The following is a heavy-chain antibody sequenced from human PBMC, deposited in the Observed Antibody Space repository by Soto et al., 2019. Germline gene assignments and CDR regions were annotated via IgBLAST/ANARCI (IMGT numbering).Heavy chain of an antibody. CDR1: GYTLTKLS. Sequence: GASVKVSCKVFGYTLTKLSIHWVRQAPGKGLEWMGGVDPEDGDTTYAQNFQGRVTMTEDTSTDTAYMELSSLKSEDTAVYYCAIDSNNWFNWFDPWGQGTLVTVSS. D-gene: IGHD1-1*01. CDR2: VDPEDGDT. CDR3: AIDSNNWFNWFDP. J-gene: IGHJ5*02. V-gene: IGHV1-24*01.